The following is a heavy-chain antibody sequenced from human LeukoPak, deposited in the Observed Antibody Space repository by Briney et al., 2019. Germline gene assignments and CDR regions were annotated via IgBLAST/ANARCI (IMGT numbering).Heavy chain of an antibody. CDR3: ARVPPGIAVAGTLVDY. CDR2: IIPIFGTA. CDR1: GGTFSSYA. D-gene: IGHD6-19*01. Sequence: GASVKVSCKAFGGTFSSYAISWVRQAPGQGLEWMGGIIPIFGTANYAQKFQGRVTITADESTSTAYMELSSLRSEDTAVYYCARVPPGIAVAGTLVDYWGQGTLVTVSS. J-gene: IGHJ4*02. V-gene: IGHV1-69*13.